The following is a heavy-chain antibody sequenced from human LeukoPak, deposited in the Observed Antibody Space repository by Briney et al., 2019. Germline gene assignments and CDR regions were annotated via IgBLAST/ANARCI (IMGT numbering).Heavy chain of an antibody. D-gene: IGHD3-16*01. CDR3: ARDRLPPLGAFDI. CDR2: IYSGGNT. J-gene: IGHJ3*02. V-gene: IGHV3-66*01. Sequence: GGSLRLSCAASGFTVSINFMSWVRQAPGKGLEWVSVIYSGGNTYYADYVKGRFTISRDNSKNTLYLQMNSLRAEDTAVYHCARDRLPPLGAFDIWGQGTMVTVSS. CDR1: GFTVSINF.